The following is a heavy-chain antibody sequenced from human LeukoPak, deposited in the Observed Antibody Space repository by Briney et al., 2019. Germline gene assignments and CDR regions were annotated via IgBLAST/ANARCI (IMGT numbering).Heavy chain of an antibody. CDR2: ISWDSGNQ. J-gene: IGHJ3*01. Sequence: GGSLRLSCVGSGFSLDDYAMHWVRQVPGKGLEWVSSISWDSGNQAYTDSVKGRFTISRDNDKNSLYQQMNSLRPEDTALYYCVKDMGFDLLKDASHVWGQGTLVTVSS. CDR3: VKDMGFDLLKDASHV. D-gene: IGHD3-9*01. CDR1: GFSLDDYA. V-gene: IGHV3-9*01.